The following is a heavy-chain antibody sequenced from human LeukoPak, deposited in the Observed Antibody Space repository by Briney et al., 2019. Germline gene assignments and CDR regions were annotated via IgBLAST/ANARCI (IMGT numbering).Heavy chain of an antibody. V-gene: IGHV3-7*01. CDR1: GFTFSSYW. Sequence: GGSLRLSCAVSGFTFSSYWMSWVRQAPGKGLEWVANIKQDGSEKYYVDSVKGRFTISRDNAKNSLYLQMNSLRAEDTAVYYCARDRLTGYPLWGQGTLVTVSS. D-gene: IGHD3-9*01. CDR3: ARDRLTGYPL. CDR2: IKQDGSEK. J-gene: IGHJ4*02.